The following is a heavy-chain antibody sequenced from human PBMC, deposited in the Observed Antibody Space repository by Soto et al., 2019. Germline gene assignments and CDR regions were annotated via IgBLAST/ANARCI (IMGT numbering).Heavy chain of an antibody. CDR3: ARGRNTYYDFWSGYSRFDY. CDR1: GGSLSGYY. CDR2: INHSGST. D-gene: IGHD3-3*01. V-gene: IGHV4-34*01. Sequence: SETLSLTCAVYGGSLSGYYWSWIRQPPGKGLEWIGEINHSGSTNYNPSLKSRVTISVDTSKNQFSLKLSSVTAADTAVYYCARGRNTYYDFWSGYSRFDYWGQGTLVTVSS. J-gene: IGHJ4*02.